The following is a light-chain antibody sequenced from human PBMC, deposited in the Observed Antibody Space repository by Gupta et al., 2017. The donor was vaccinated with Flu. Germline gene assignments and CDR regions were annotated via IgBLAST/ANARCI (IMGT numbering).Light chain of an antibody. Sequence: SYVLTQPPSVSVAPGQTARITYGGNNIGSKSVHWYQQKPGQAPVLVVYDDSDRPSGIPDRFSGSNSGNTATLTISKVEAGDEADYYCQVWHISSDQLRVFGGGTKLTVL. CDR3: QVWHISSDQLRV. CDR1: NIGSKS. J-gene: IGLJ3*02. V-gene: IGLV3-21*02. CDR2: DDS.